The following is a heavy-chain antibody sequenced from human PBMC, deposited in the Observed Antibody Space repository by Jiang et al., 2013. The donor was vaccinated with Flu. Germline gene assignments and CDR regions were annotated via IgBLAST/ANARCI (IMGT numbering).Heavy chain of an antibody. Sequence: SGAEVKVSCKTSGGTFTNYAFNWVRQAPGQGLEWMGRIIPSLGVANYAQNLQGRVTITADKSTTTAYMELTSLRSEDTAMYYCVSGTPVADYFYYEMDVWGRGTTVTVSS. CDR1: GGTFTNYA. D-gene: IGHD1-14*01. CDR3: VSGTPVADYFYYEMDV. CDR2: IIPSLGVA. V-gene: IGHV1-69*04. J-gene: IGHJ6*02.